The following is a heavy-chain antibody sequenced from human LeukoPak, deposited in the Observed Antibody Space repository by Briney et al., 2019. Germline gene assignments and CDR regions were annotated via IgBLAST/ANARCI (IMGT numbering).Heavy chain of an antibody. CDR2: ISGGGAGT. Sequence: PGGSLRLSCAVSGFTFSVYAMSWVRQAPGKGLEWVSAISGGGAGTFYADSVKGRFTISRDDSKNTRYLQLNSLRGEDTAVYYCAKPGYCTGGVCSNFDSWGQGTLVTVSS. J-gene: IGHJ4*02. D-gene: IGHD2-8*02. CDR1: GFTFSVYA. V-gene: IGHV3-23*01. CDR3: AKPGYCTGGVCSNFDS.